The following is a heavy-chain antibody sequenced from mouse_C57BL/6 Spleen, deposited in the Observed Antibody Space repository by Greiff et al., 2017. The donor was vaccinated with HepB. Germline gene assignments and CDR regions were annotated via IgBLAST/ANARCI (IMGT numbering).Heavy chain of an antibody. V-gene: IGHV1-64*01. Sequence: QVQLQQPGAELVKPGASVKLSCKASGYTFTSYWMHWVKQRPGQGLEWIGMIHPNSGSTNYNEKFKSKATLTVDKSSSTAYMQLSSLTSEDSAVYYGASEGGKGSDFDGWGGGTAVAVS. CDR3: ASEGGKGSDFDG. CDR1: GYTFTSYW. CDR2: IHPNSGST. J-gene: IGHJ1*01. D-gene: IGHD2-1*01.